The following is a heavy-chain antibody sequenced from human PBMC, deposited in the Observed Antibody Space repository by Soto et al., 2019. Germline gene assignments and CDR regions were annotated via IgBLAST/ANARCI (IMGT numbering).Heavy chain of an antibody. D-gene: IGHD6-19*01. J-gene: IGHJ4*02. CDR2: ISYDGSNK. CDR1: GFSFTNYD. Sequence: QVHLVESGGGVVQPGRSLRLSCAASGFSFTNYDMHWVRQAPGKGLEWVALISYDGSNKYYADSVKGRFTISRDNSKNTLYLQMTSLRVDDTAVYYCAKDRGDSSGWAFDYWGQGTLVTVSS. CDR3: AKDRGDSSGWAFDY. V-gene: IGHV3-30*18.